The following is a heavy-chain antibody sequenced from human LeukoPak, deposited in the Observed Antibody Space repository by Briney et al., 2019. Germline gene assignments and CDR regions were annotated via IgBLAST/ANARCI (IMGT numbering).Heavy chain of an antibody. D-gene: IGHD1-26*01. CDR1: GFTFSSYE. J-gene: IGHJ4*02. V-gene: IGHV3-48*03. Sequence: PEGSLRLSCAASGFTFSSYEMNWVRQAPGKGLEWVSYISSSGSTIYYADSVKGRFTISRDNAKNSLYLQMNSLRAEDTAVYYCARLVYSGSYFDYWGQGTLVTVSS. CDR3: ARLVYSGSYFDY. CDR2: ISSSGSTI.